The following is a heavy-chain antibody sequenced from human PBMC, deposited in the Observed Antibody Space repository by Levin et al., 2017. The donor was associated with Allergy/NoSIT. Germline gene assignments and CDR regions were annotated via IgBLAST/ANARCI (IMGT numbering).Heavy chain of an antibody. Sequence: SGGSLRLSCAASGFSFRTYAMHWVRQAPGKGLEWVAMISNTGNNKYYADSVKGRYAISRDNSKDTLHLEMMSLGIDDTAMYFCARDSANADISTKYYCRFNPWGRGTLVTVSS. CDR3: ARDSANADISTKYYCRFNP. J-gene: IGHJ5*02. CDR1: GFSFRTYA. CDR2: ISNTGNNK. D-gene: IGHD3-9*01. V-gene: IGHV3-30*09.